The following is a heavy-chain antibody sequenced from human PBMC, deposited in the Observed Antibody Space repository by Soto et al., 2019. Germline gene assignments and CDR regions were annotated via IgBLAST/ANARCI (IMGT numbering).Heavy chain of an antibody. CDR3: AKRATGTYFDY. D-gene: IGHD1-1*01. V-gene: IGHV4-30-2*01. Sequence: PSETLSLTCAFSGGSIRSGGYSLSWIRQPPGKGLKWIGYMYHSGSNYYNPSLKSRFTISRDNAKNPLYLQMNSLRAEDTAVYYCAKRATGTYFDYWGQGTLVTVSS. CDR1: GGSIRSGGYS. J-gene: IGHJ4*02. CDR2: MYHSGSN.